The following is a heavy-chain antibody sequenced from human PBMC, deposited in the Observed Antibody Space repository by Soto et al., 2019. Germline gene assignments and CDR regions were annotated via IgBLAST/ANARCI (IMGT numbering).Heavy chain of an antibody. Sequence: ASVKVSCKASGYTFTSYGISWVRQAPGQGLEWMGWISAYNGNTNYAQKLQGRVTMTTDTSTSTAYMELRSLRSDDTAVYYCARYCTNGVCQDWFDPWGQGTLVTVSS. CDR2: ISAYNGNT. CDR1: GYTFTSYG. V-gene: IGHV1-18*01. CDR3: ARYCTNGVCQDWFDP. J-gene: IGHJ5*02. D-gene: IGHD2-8*01.